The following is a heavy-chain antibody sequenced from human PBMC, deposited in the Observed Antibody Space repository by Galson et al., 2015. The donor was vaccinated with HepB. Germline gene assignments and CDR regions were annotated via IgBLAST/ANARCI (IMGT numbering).Heavy chain of an antibody. CDR2: ISYDGSDK. CDR3: AKGSGMIGDRYLDY. D-gene: IGHD3-22*01. Sequence: SLRLSCAASGFNFRGYAMHWVRQAPGKGLEWVAAISYDGSDKNYINSVKGRFSISRDNSKNTLYVDMDSLRVEDTAVYYCAKGSGMIGDRYLDYWGLGTLVTVSS. CDR1: GFNFRGYA. J-gene: IGHJ4*02. V-gene: IGHV3-30*18.